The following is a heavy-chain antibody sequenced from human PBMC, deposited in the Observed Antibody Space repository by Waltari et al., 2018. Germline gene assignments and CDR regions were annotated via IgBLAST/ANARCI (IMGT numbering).Heavy chain of an antibody. D-gene: IGHD6-13*01. Sequence: QVQLQESGPGLVKPSETLSLTCAVSGYSISSGYYWGWIRQPPGKGLEWIGSSYHSGRTSYNPSLQSRVTISVDTSKNQFSLKLSSVTAADTAVYYCARDHVVSSSWYEGRSYYFDYWGQGTLVTVSS. J-gene: IGHJ4*02. V-gene: IGHV4-38-2*02. CDR1: GYSISSGYY. CDR2: SYHSGRT. CDR3: ARDHVVSSSWYEGRSYYFDY.